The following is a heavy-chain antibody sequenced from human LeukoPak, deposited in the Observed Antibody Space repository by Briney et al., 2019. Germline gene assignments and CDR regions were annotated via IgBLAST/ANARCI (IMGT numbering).Heavy chain of an antibody. J-gene: IGHJ3*02. CDR2: IYYSGST. CDR3: ARLEAVAGTKGAFDI. CDR1: GGSISSSSYY. V-gene: IGHV4-39*01. Sequence: SETLSLTCTVSGGSISSSSYYWGWIRQPPGKGLEWIGSIYYSGSTYYNPSHKSGVTISVDTSKNQFSLKLSSVTAADTAVYYCARLEAVAGTKGAFDIWGQGTMGMVSA. D-gene: IGHD6-19*01.